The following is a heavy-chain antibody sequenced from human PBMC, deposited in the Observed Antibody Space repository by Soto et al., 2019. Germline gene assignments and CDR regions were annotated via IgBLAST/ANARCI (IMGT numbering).Heavy chain of an antibody. CDR1: GFSFSSYG. D-gene: IGHD3-9*01. CDR2: ISSSGSTI. J-gene: IGHJ6*02. CDR3: ARECLTDFDYGMDV. Sequence: GESLKISCAASGFSFSSYGMNWVRQAPGKGLEWVSYISSSGSTIYYAASVQGRFTISRDNAKNSLYLQMNSPTADDTAVYYCARECLTDFDYGMDVWGQGTMVTVSS. V-gene: IGHV3-48*03.